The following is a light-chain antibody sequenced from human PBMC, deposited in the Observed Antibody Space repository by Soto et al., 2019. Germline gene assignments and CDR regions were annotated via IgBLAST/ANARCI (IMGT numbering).Light chain of an antibody. Sequence: EIVMTQSPATLSVSPGERATLSCRASQSISSNLAWYQQKFGQAPRLLIYGASTRATGIPARFSGSGSGTEFTLTISSLVSEDFEVYSGQRYTAWPLTFGQGTKVEI. CDR3: QRYTAWPLT. J-gene: IGKJ1*01. CDR2: GAS. CDR1: QSISSN. V-gene: IGKV3-15*01.